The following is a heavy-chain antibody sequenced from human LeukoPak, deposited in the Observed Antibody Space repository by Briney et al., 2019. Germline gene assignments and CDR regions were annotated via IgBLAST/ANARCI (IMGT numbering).Heavy chain of an antibody. J-gene: IGHJ6*03. CDR1: GGSLSGNY. CDR3: ARAPTVEWLSTYIDV. CDR2: TNHGGIT. D-gene: IGHD3-3*01. Sequence: PSETLSLTCGVYGGSLSGNYWSWTRQSPGKGLEWIGETNHGGITDYNPSLKSRVIVSVGTSKNQVSLTLSSVTAADTAVYYCARAPTVEWLSTYIDVWGKGTTVTVSS. V-gene: IGHV4-34*01.